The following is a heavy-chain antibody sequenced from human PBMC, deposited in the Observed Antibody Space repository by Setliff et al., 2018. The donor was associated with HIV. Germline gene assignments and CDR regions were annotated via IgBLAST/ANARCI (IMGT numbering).Heavy chain of an antibody. CDR2: IYHTGST. J-gene: IGHJ3*02. CDR1: GYSISSGYY. D-gene: IGHD2-8*01. Sequence: PSETLSLTCAVSGYSISSGYYWAWIRQPPGKGLAWIGHIYHTGSTYSNPSLKRRVTISVDTSKNQFSLKLTSVTAADTAVYYCARLESGVFDIWGQGTMVTVSS. V-gene: IGHV4-38-2*01. CDR3: ARLESGVFDI.